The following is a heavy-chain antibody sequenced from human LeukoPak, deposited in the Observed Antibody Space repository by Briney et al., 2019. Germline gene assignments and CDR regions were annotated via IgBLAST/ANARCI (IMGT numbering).Heavy chain of an antibody. CDR1: GFIFGNFP. D-gene: IGHD3-3*01. CDR2: ISGFGDRT. J-gene: IGHJ4*02. V-gene: IGHV3-23*01. Sequence: PGGSLRLSCAASGFIFGNFPMTWVRQVPGKGLEWVSAISGFGDRTVYADSVKGRFTISRDNSKSTGYLQMNSLEVEDTAIYYCGKEPWEGSGHIHYWGQGILVTVSS. CDR3: GKEPWEGSGHIHY.